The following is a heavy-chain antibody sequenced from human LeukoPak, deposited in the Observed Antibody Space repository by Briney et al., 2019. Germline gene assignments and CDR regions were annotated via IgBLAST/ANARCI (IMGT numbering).Heavy chain of an antibody. Sequence: SETLSLTCTVSGGSLSSYYWSWIRQPPGKGLEWIGYIYYSGSTNYNPSLKSRVTISVDTSKNQFSLKLSSVTAADTAVYYCARAPLAYPLRFDPWGQGTLVTVSS. J-gene: IGHJ5*02. CDR2: IYYSGST. CDR1: GGSLSSYY. V-gene: IGHV4-59*01. D-gene: IGHD2-15*01. CDR3: ARAPLAYPLRFDP.